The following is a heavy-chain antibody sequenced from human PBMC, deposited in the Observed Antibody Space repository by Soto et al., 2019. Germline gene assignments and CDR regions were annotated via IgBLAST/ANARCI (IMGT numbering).Heavy chain of an antibody. CDR2: INAGNGNT. Sequence: GASVKVSCKASGYTFTSYAMHWVRQAPGQRLEWMGWINAGNGNTKYSQKFQGRVTITRDTSASTAYMELSSLRSEDTAVYYCARGEMTTVTIVYYGMDVWGQGTTVTVSS. CDR3: ARGEMTTVTIVYYGMDV. J-gene: IGHJ6*02. CDR1: GYTFTSYA. D-gene: IGHD4-4*01. V-gene: IGHV1-3*01.